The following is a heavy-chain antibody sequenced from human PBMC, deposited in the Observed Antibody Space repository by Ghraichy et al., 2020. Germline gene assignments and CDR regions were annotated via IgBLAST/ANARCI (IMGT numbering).Heavy chain of an antibody. CDR3: ARESGVVVPAAILSYYYGMDV. CDR2: ISAYNGNT. V-gene: IGHV1-18*01. CDR1: GYTFTSYG. D-gene: IGHD2-2*02. Sequence: SVKVSCKASGYTFTSYGISWVRQAPGQGLEWMGWISAYNGNTNYAQKLQGRVTMTTDTSTSTAYMELRSLRSDDTAVYYCARESGVVVPAAILSYYYGMDVWGQGTTVTVSS. J-gene: IGHJ6*02.